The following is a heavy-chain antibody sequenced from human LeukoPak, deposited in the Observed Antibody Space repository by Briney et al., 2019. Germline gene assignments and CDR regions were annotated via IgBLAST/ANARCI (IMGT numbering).Heavy chain of an antibody. CDR3: AREDTEQWLVFYAFRPGVIDY. CDR1: GGSISSYY. Sequence: SETLSLTCTVSGGSISSYYWSWIRQPPGKGLEWIGYIYYSGSTNYNPSLKSRVTISVDTSKNQFSLKLSSVTAADTAVYYCAREDTEQWLVFYAFRPGVIDYWGQGTLVTVSS. V-gene: IGHV4-59*01. D-gene: IGHD6-19*01. CDR2: IYYSGST. J-gene: IGHJ4*02.